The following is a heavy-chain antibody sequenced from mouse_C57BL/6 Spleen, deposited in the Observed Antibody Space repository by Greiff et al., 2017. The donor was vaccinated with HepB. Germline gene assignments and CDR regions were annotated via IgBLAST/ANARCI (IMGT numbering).Heavy chain of an antibody. CDR3: ARDGGVKGFAY. CDR1: GYSITSGYD. CDR2: ISYSGST. D-gene: IGHD2-2*01. V-gene: IGHV3-1*01. Sequence: EVQLKESGPGMVKPSQSLSLTCTVTGYSITSGYDWHWIRHFPGNKLEWMGYISYSGSTNYNPSLKSRISITHDTSKNHFFLKLNSVTTEDTATYYCARDGGVKGFAYWGQGTLVTVSA. J-gene: IGHJ3*01.